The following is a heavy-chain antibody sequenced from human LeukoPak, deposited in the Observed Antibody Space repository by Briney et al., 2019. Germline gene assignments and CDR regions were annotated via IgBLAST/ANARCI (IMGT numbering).Heavy chain of an antibody. D-gene: IGHD1-1*01. Sequence: GGPLRFSCAASGFTFSNAGMSGVRQAPGKGLEGFGRIKRKADGGTRDYATPVKGRFTIARDDSKNTLYLQMNSLKTEDTAVYYCTTANTNSPGYWNDGLFGFWGQGMLVTVSS. CDR2: IKRKADGGTR. V-gene: IGHV3-15*01. CDR3: TTANTNSPGYWNDGLFGF. J-gene: IGHJ4*02. CDR1: GFTFSNAG.